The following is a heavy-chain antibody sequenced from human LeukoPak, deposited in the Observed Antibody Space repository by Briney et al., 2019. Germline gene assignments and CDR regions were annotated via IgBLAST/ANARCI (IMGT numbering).Heavy chain of an antibody. CDR3: AREGSSWSHYYFGY. V-gene: IGHV3-20*01. D-gene: IGHD6-13*01. CDR1: GFTFDDYG. J-gene: IGHJ4*02. CDR2: INWNGGST. Sequence: GGSLRLSCAASGFTFDDYGMSWVRQAPGKGLEWVSGINWNGGSTGYADSVKGRFTISRDNAKNSLYLQMNSLRAEDTALYHCAREGSSWSHYYFGYWGQGTLVTVSS.